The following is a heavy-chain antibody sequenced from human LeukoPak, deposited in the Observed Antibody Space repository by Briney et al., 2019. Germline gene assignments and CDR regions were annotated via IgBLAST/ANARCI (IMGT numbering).Heavy chain of an antibody. V-gene: IGHV3-30*02. CDR3: AKDVNVGGDYFDY. J-gene: IGHJ4*02. Sequence: GGSLRLSCGASGFTFRNYGMHWVRLAPGKGLEWVAFIRYDGSIKYYVDSVKGRFTVSRDNSKNTLYLQMNGLRAEDTAVYYCAKDVNVGGDYFDYWGQGTQVTVSS. CDR2: IRYDGSIK. CDR1: GFTFRNYG. D-gene: IGHD3-10*01.